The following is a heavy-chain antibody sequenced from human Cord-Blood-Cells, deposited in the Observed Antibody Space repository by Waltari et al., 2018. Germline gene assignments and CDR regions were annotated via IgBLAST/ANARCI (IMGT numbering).Heavy chain of an antibody. Sequence: QVQLQQWGAGLLKPSETLSLTCAVYGGSFSGYYWSWIRQPPGKGLEWIGEINHSGSTNYNPSLKSRVTISVDTSKNQFSLKLSSVTAADTAVYYCARGGDSSGWYYFDYWGQGTLVTVSS. D-gene: IGHD6-19*01. CDR1: GGSFSGYY. V-gene: IGHV4-34*01. CDR2: INHSGST. J-gene: IGHJ4*02. CDR3: ARGGDSSGWYYFDY.